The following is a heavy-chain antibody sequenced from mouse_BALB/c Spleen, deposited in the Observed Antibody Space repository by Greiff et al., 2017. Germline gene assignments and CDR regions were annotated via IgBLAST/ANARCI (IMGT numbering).Heavy chain of an antibody. V-gene: IGHV14-3*02. J-gene: IGHJ2*01. Sequence: VQLQQSGAELVKPGASVKLSCTASGFNIKDTYMHWVKQRPEQGLEWIGRIDPANGNTKYDPKFQGKATITADTSSNTAYLQLSSLTSEDTAVYYCATPTLAPYYFDYWGQGTTLTVAS. CDR2: IDPANGNT. CDR1: GFNIKDTY. CDR3: ATPTLAPYYFDY. D-gene: IGHD4-1*01.